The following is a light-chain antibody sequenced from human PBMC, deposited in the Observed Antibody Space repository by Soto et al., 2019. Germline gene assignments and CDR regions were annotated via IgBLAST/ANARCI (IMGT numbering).Light chain of an antibody. CDR1: QSISIY. V-gene: IGKV1-39*01. CDR3: QPSYSTAPFT. Sequence: DTKITQSPSSLSASVGDRVTITCRTSQSISIYLNWYQQKPGKAPKLLIYAASSLQSGVPSRFSADGSGTDFTLTISSLQPEDFASYYCQPSYSTAPFTCGSGTQVDIK. J-gene: IGKJ3*01. CDR2: AAS.